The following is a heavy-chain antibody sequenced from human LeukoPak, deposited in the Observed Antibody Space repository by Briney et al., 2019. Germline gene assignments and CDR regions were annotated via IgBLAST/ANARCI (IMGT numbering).Heavy chain of an antibody. Sequence: PGGSLRLSCAASGFTFSSYEMNWVRQAPGKGLEWVSYISSSGCTIYYADSVKGRFTISRDNDKNSLYLQMNSLRAEDTAVYYCVKDDGWVQYANWGQGTLVTVSS. D-gene: IGHD5-24*01. J-gene: IGHJ4*02. V-gene: IGHV3-48*03. CDR1: GFTFSSYE. CDR2: ISSSGCTI. CDR3: VKDDGWVQYAN.